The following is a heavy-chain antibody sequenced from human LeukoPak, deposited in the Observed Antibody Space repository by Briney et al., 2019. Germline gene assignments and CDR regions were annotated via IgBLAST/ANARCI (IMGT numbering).Heavy chain of an antibody. CDR3: ARGPVVVTATWYFDL. J-gene: IGHJ2*01. Sequence: GGSLRLSCAASGFTFSSYSMNWVRQAPGKGLEWVSSISSSSSYIYYADSVKGRFTISRDNAKNSLYLQMNSLRAEDTAVYYCARGPVVVTATWYFDLWGHGTLVTVSS. V-gene: IGHV3-21*01. CDR2: ISSSSSYI. D-gene: IGHD2-21*02. CDR1: GFTFSSYS.